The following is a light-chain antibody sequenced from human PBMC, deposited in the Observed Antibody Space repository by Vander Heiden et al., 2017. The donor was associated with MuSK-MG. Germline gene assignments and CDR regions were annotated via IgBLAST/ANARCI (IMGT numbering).Light chain of an antibody. V-gene: IGKV1-39*01. Sequence: DIQMTKSRSSLSASVGDRVTITCRASQSISSYLNWYQQKPGKAPKLLIYAASSLQSGVPSRFSGSGSGTDFTLTISSLQTDDFATYYCQQSYSTLSYTFGQGAKLEIK. CDR1: QSISSY. J-gene: IGKJ2*01. CDR2: AAS. CDR3: QQSYSTLSYT.